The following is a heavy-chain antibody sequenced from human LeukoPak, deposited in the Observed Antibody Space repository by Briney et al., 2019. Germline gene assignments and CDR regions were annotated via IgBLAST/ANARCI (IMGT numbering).Heavy chain of an antibody. D-gene: IGHD3-9*01. CDR3: AKAETYYDILTGYYFDY. CDR2: IRYDGSNK. J-gene: IGHJ4*02. CDR1: GFTFSSYG. V-gene: IGHV3-30*02. Sequence: GGSLRLSCAASGFTFSSYGMHWVRQAPGKGLEWVAFIRYDGSNKYYADSVKGRFTISRDNSKNTLYLQMNSLRAEDTAVYYCAKAETYYDILTGYYFDYWGQGTLVTVSS.